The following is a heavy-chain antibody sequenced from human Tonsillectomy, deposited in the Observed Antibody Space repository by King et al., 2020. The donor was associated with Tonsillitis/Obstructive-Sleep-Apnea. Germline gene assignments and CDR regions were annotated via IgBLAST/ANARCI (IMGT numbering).Heavy chain of an antibody. Sequence: VQLVESGGGVVQPGRSLRLSCAASGFTFSSYGMHWVRQAPGKGLEWVAVIWYDGSNKYYADSVKGRFTISRDNSKNTLYLQMNSLRAEDTAVYYCDGSIAAAGTGSFDIWGQGTMVTVSS. CDR1: GFTFSSYG. J-gene: IGHJ3*02. V-gene: IGHV3-33*01. CDR2: IWYDGSNK. D-gene: IGHD6-13*01. CDR3: DGSIAAAGTGSFDI.